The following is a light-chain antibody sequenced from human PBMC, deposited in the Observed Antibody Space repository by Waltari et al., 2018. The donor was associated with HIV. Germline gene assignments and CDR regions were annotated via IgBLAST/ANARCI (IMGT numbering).Light chain of an antibody. CDR3: EQLKSFPLT. V-gene: IGKV1-9*01. Sequence: DIQLTQSPSFLSASVGDRVTITCRASQGISNYLTWYQQKPRKAPKLLIYGASTVQSGVPSRFSGRGAGKEFTLTISSLQPEDCATYCCEQLKSFPLTFGGGTQVEIK. CDR1: QGISNY. J-gene: IGKJ4*01. CDR2: GAS.